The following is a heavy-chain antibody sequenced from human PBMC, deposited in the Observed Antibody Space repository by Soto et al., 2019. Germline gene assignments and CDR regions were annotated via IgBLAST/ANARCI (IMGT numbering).Heavy chain of an antibody. CDR2: ISWNSGTR. V-gene: IGHV3-9*01. Sequence: EVQLVDSGGGLVQPGRSLRLSCAASGFTFDNYAMHWVRQAPGKGLEWVSSISWNSGTRGYADSVKGRFTISRDNAKNSLYLQMDSLRTADTAFYYCAKELGGYSYGYELDHWGQGTLVAVSS. CDR3: AKELGGYSYGYELDH. D-gene: IGHD5-18*01. J-gene: IGHJ4*02. CDR1: GFTFDNYA.